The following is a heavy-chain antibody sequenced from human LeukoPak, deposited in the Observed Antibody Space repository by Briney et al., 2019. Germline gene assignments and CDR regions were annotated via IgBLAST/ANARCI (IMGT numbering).Heavy chain of an antibody. V-gene: IGHV3-7*01. J-gene: IGHJ4*02. Sequence: GGSLRLSCAASGFTFSNYWMRWVRQAPGKGLEGVANIKNDGSEEYYVDSVKGRFTISRDNAKNSLFLQMNSLTVEDTAVYYCARAIRGSAVDTGDRWGQGTLVTVSS. CDR2: IKNDGSEE. D-gene: IGHD3-10*01. CDR1: GFTFSNYW. CDR3: ARAIRGSAVDTGDR.